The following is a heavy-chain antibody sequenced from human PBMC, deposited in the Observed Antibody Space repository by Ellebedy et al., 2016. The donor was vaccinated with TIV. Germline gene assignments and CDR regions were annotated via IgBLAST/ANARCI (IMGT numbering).Heavy chain of an antibody. D-gene: IGHD1-26*01. J-gene: IGHJ5*02. CDR3: ARGIPQAWELLAT. Sequence: SETLSLXXAVYSGSFSGYFWTWIRQSPGKGLEWIGEVTHSGGTNYNPSLQSRVIISLDTSKGQFSLQPSSVTAADTAVYYCARGIPQAWELLATWGQGTLVTVSS. CDR1: SGSFSGYF. CDR2: VTHSGGT. V-gene: IGHV4-34*01.